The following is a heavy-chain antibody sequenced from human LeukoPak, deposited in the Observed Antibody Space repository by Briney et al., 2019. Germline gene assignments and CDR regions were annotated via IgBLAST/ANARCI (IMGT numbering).Heavy chain of an antibody. J-gene: IGHJ4*02. Sequence: GGSLRLSCAASGFTFSSYAMSWVRQAPGKGLEWASAISGSGGSTYYADSVKGRFTISRDNSKNTLYLQMNSLRAEDTAVYYCAKGGYYDSSGYYPAYYFDYWDQGTLVTVSS. CDR1: GFTFSSYA. CDR2: ISGSGGST. V-gene: IGHV3-23*01. CDR3: AKGGYYDSSGYYPAYYFDY. D-gene: IGHD3-22*01.